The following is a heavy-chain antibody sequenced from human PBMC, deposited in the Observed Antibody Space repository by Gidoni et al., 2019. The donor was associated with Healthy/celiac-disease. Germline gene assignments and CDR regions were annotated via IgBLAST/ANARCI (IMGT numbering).Heavy chain of an antibody. V-gene: IGHV3-7*03. J-gene: IGHJ4*02. CDR1: GFTFSSYW. Sequence: EVQLVESGGGLVQPGGSLRLPCSASGFTFSSYWMSWVRQAPGKGLEWVANIKQDGSEKYYVDSVKGRFTISRDNAKNSLYLQMNSLRAEDTAVYYCARVMHGYYFDYWGQGTLVTVSS. CDR2: IKQDGSEK. CDR3: ARVMHGYYFDY.